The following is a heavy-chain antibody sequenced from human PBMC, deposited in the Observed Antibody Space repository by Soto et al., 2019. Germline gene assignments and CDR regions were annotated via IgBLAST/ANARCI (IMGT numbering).Heavy chain of an antibody. CDR3: ARVSIAVAGIAYYFDY. Sequence: QVPLVESGGGVVQPGRSLRLSCAASGFSFSSCAMHWVRQAPGKGLEWVAVISHDGSNKYYADSVKGRFTISRDNFINTLYLQMNSLRAEDTAVYYCARVSIAVAGIAYYFDYWGQGTLVTVSS. D-gene: IGHD6-19*01. J-gene: IGHJ4*02. CDR1: GFSFSSCA. CDR2: ISHDGSNK. V-gene: IGHV3-30-3*01.